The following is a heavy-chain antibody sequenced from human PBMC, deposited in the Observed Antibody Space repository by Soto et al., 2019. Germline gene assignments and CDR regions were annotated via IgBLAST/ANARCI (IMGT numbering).Heavy chain of an antibody. J-gene: IGHJ6*02. CDR1: GGTFSSYA. Sequence: GASVKVSCKASGGTFSSYAISWVRQAPGQGLEWMGGIIPIFGTANYAQKFQGRVTITADESTSTAYMELSSLRSEDTAVYYCASSYYDSWSGYGGRNDYYYGMDVWGQGTTVTVSS. CDR3: ASSYYDSWSGYGGRNDYYYGMDV. V-gene: IGHV1-69*13. CDR2: IIPIFGTA. D-gene: IGHD3-3*01.